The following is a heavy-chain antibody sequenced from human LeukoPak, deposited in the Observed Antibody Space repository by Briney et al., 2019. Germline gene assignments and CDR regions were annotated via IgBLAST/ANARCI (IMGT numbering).Heavy chain of an antibody. V-gene: IGHV1-18*01. CDR1: GYTFTSYG. Sequence: ASVKVSCKASGYTFTSYGISWVRQAPGQGLGWMGWISAYNGNTNYAQKLQGRVTMTTDTSTSTAYMELRSLRSDDTAVYYCASGAQTSSAYYYYYYMDVWGKGTTVTVSS. CDR3: ASGAQTSSAYYYYYYMDV. J-gene: IGHJ6*03. D-gene: IGHD4/OR15-4a*01. CDR2: ISAYNGNT.